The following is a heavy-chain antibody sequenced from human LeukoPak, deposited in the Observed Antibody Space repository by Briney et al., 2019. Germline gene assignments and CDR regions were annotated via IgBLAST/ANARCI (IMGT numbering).Heavy chain of an antibody. CDR2: IGPTGTDR. Sequence: GGSLRLSCAASGFTFSSCGFNWVRQAPGKGLECVSSIGPTGTDRYYADSVRGRFTISRDNAKNSMYLQMDSLRDEDTAVYYCATETIGRHYDYWGQGTLLTVSS. CDR3: ATETIGRHYDY. V-gene: IGHV3-21*01. J-gene: IGHJ4*02. CDR1: GFTFSSCG. D-gene: IGHD1-14*01.